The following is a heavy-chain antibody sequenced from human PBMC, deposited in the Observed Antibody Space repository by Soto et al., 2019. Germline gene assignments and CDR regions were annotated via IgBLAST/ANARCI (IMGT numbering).Heavy chain of an antibody. CDR3: ARDGMTTGDT. CDR1: GVYGASHG. CDR2: VFSSVSA. D-gene: IGHD2-21*02. J-gene: IGHJ4*02. Sequence: SQTLSLTWSVAGVYGASHGWSRVRQPANKGLEWIGRVFSSVSATYNPSLKSRVSISMDTAENRISLKLDSVTAADAGVYFCARDGMTTGDTWGPGTLVTVSS. V-gene: IGHV4-4*07.